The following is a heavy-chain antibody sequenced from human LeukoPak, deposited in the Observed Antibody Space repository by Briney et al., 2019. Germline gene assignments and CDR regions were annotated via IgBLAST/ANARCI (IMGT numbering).Heavy chain of an antibody. CDR1: GFTFDDYA. CDR3: AKATRVIAAAYYFGY. J-gene: IGHJ4*02. CDR2: ISGDGGST. D-gene: IGHD6-13*01. Sequence: GGSLRLSCAASGFTFDDYAMHWVRQAPGKWLEWVSLISGDGGSTYYADSVRGRFTISRDNSKNSLYLQMDSLRTEDTALYYCAKATRVIAAAYYFGYWGQGTLVTVSS. V-gene: IGHV3-43*02.